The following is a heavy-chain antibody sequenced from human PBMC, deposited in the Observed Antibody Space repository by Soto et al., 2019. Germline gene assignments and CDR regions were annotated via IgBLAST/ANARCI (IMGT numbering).Heavy chain of an antibody. V-gene: IGHV4-34*01. J-gene: IGHJ4*02. CDR1: GGSFSGYY. CDR3: ARGPYGDPFDY. CDR2: INHSGST. D-gene: IGHD4-17*01. Sequence: SETLSLTCAVYGGSFSGYYWSWIRQPPGKGLEWVGEINHSGSTNYNPSLKSRVTISVGTSKNQFSLKLSSVTAADTAVYYCARGPYGDPFDYWGQGTLVTVSS.